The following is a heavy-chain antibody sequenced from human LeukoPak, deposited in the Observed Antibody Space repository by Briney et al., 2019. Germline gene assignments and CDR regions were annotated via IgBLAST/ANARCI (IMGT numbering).Heavy chain of an antibody. Sequence: SETLSLTCAVSGGPISTDGYFWSWIRQPPGKGLQWIGYIHYSGSTYYNPSLKTRVTLSVDTSRSQVSLNLSSVTAADTAVYYCATWRTMPTSHWYFDFWGRGTLVTVSS. CDR2: IHYSGST. D-gene: IGHD2-2*01. CDR1: GGPISTDGYF. V-gene: IGHV4-31*11. CDR3: ATWRTMPTSHWYFDF. J-gene: IGHJ2*01.